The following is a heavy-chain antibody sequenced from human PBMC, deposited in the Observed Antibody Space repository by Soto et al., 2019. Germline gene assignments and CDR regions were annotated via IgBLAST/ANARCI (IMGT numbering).Heavy chain of an antibody. CDR2: ISSTGSTK. Sequence: GGSLRLSCAASGFTFSSYEMNWVRLAPGKGLEWISYISSTGSTKHYADSVTGRFTISRDNAKNLLSLQMNSLRVEETAVYYCARDGGGWGRGTLLTVSS. V-gene: IGHV3-48*03. CDR1: GFTFSSYE. D-gene: IGHD3-16*01. CDR3: ARDGGG. J-gene: IGHJ4*02.